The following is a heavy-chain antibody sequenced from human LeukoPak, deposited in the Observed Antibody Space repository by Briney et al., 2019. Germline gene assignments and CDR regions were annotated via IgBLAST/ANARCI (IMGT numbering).Heavy chain of an antibody. CDR1: GFTFSSYW. CDR3: AKDLTDCSGGSCY. V-gene: IGHV3-74*01. D-gene: IGHD2-15*01. CDR2: IGSDGSTT. J-gene: IGHJ4*02. Sequence: QPGGSLRLSCAASGFTFSSYWMHWVRQAPGKGLVWVSRIGSDGSTTSYADSVKGRFTISRDNAKNTLYLQMNSLRAEDTAVYYCAKDLTDCSGGSCYWGQGTLVTVSS.